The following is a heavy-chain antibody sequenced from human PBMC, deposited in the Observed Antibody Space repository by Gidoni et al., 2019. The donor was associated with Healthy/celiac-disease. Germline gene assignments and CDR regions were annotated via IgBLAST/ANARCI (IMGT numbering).Heavy chain of an antibody. V-gene: IGHV4-59*01. CDR1: GGSISSYY. CDR3: ARDGGIVGAANAFDI. Sequence: QVQLQESGPGLVKPSETLSLTCTGSGGSISSYYWSWIRQPPGKGLEWSGYIYYSGSTNYNPSLKSRVTISVDTSKNQFSLKLSSVTAADTAVYYCARDGGIVGAANAFDIWGQGTMVTVSS. J-gene: IGHJ3*02. CDR2: IYYSGST. D-gene: IGHD1-26*01.